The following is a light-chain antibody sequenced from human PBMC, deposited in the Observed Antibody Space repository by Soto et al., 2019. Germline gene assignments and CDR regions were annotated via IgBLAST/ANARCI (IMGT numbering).Light chain of an antibody. Sequence: DIQMTPSPSTLSASVGDRVTITCRASQIISTWLAWYQQKPGKAPKLLIYKAPSLEGGVPSRFSGSGSGTEFNITISSLQPDDFATYYCQQYNTYPLTFGGGTTVDIK. CDR2: KAP. CDR1: QIISTW. J-gene: IGKJ4*01. V-gene: IGKV1-5*03. CDR3: QQYNTYPLT.